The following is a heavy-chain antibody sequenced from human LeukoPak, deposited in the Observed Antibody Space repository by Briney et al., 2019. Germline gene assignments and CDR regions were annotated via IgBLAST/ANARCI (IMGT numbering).Heavy chain of an antibody. CDR1: GFTFSSYG. CDR3: AREIREGDFWSGSLLGY. D-gene: IGHD3-3*01. J-gene: IGHJ4*02. V-gene: IGHV3-30*03. CDR2: ISYDGSNK. Sequence: GGSLRLSCAASGFTFSSYGMHWVRQAPGKGLEWVAVISYDGSNKYYADSVKGRFTISRDNSKDTLYLQMNSLRVEDTAMYYCAREIREGDFWSGSLLGYWGQGTLVTVSS.